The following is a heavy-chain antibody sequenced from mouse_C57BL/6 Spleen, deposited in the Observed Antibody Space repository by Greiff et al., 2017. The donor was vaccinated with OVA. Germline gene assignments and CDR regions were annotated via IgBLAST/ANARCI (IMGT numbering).Heavy chain of an antibody. D-gene: IGHD4-1*02. CDR1: GFTFSDYY. J-gene: IGHJ3*01. CDR2: INYDGSST. V-gene: IGHV5-16*01. Sequence: EVKLMESAGGLVQPGSSMKLSCTASGFTFSDYYMAWVRQVPEKGLEWVANINYDGSSTYYLDSLKSRVIISRDNAKNILYLQMSSLKSEDTATYYCAREGSTGTFAYWGQGTLVTVSA. CDR3: AREGSTGTFAY.